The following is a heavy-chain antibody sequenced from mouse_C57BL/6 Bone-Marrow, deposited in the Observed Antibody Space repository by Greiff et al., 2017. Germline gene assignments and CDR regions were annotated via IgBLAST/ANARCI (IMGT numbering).Heavy chain of an antibody. CDR2: INPNNGGI. CDR3: ARRAFYYYGSSPYYFDY. J-gene: IGHJ2*01. CDR1: GYTFTDYY. V-gene: IGHV1-26*01. D-gene: IGHD1-1*01. Sequence: EVQLQQSGPELVKPGASVKISCKASGYTFTDYYMNWVKQSHGKSLEWIGDINPNNGGISYNQKFKGKATLTVDKSSSTAYMELRSLTSEDSAVYYCARRAFYYYGSSPYYFDYWGQGTTLTVSS.